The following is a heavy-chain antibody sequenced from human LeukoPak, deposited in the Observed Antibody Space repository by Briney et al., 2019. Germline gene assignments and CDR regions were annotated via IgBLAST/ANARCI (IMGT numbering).Heavy chain of an antibody. Sequence: PGGSLRLSCVASGFTFNNYWMSWVRQAPGKGPEWVAIIKQDGSETYYLDSLKGRFTISRDNAKNSLHLQMNSLRLEDTALYYCARVDGRTVGPFDHWGPGTLVTVSS. V-gene: IGHV3-7*03. CDR3: ARVDGRTVGPFDH. J-gene: IGHJ4*02. CDR2: IKQDGSET. D-gene: IGHD3/OR15-3a*01. CDR1: GFTFNNYW.